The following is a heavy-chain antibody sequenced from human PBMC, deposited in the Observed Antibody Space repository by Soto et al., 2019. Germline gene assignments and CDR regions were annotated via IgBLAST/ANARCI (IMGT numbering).Heavy chain of an antibody. Sequence: SKTPSVTHGISADSVSSISAAWNWIRQSPSRGLEWLGMTYYRSKWYNDYAVAVKIRIPINPDTSKNQVSLQLNSVTPEDTAVYHRARGGPGCYRGDYYYYGMDIWGPGTTVTVSS. D-gene: IGHD3-9*01. CDR1: ADSVSSISAA. CDR2: TYYRSKWYN. CDR3: ARGGPGCYRGDYYYYGMDI. V-gene: IGHV6-1*01. J-gene: IGHJ6*02.